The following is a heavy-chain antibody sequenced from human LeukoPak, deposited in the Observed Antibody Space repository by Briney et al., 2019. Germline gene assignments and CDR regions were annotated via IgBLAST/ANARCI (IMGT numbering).Heavy chain of an antibody. Sequence: PSETLSLTRAVYGGSFSGYYWSWIRQPPGKGLEWIGEINHSGSTNYNPSLKSRVTISVDTSKNQFSLKLSSVTAADTAVYYCARGLVVVAATPYNWFDPWGQGTLVTVSS. J-gene: IGHJ5*02. CDR2: INHSGST. V-gene: IGHV4-34*01. CDR3: ARGLVVVAATPYNWFDP. CDR1: GGSFSGYY. D-gene: IGHD2-15*01.